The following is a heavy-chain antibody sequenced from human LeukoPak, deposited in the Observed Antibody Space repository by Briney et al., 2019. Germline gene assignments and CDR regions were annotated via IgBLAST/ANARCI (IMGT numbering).Heavy chain of an antibody. V-gene: IGHV3-23*01. CDR3: AKDSGYSSGWPN. CDR1: GFTFSSYA. D-gene: IGHD6-19*01. Sequence: GGSLRLSCAASGFTFSSYAMSWVRQAPGKGLEWVSAISGSGGTTYYTDSVKGRFTISRDNSKNTLYLQMNSLRAEDTAVYYCAKDSGYSSGWPNWGQGTLVTVSS. J-gene: IGHJ4*02. CDR2: ISGSGGTT.